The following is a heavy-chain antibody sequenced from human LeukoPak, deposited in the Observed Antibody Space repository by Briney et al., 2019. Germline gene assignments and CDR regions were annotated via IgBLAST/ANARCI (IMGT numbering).Heavy chain of an antibody. CDR2: IVVGSGNA. Sequence: SVKVSCKASGFTFTSSAMQWVRQARGQRLEWIGWIVVGSGNANHAQKFQERVTITRDMSTSTAYMELSSLRSEDTAVYYCAAALYGSGSYNYWGQGTLVTVSP. V-gene: IGHV1-58*02. CDR3: AAALYGSGSYNY. D-gene: IGHD3-10*01. CDR1: GFTFTSSA. J-gene: IGHJ4*02.